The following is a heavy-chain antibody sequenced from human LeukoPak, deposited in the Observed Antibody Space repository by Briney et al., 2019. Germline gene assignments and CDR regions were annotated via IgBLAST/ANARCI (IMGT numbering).Heavy chain of an antibody. CDR3: ARAMTFHNWFNP. CDR2: FYFSEST. V-gene: IGHV4-30-4*01. Sequence: SETLSLTCAVSGGSVSSDDYYWSWIRQPPGKGLEWIGYFYFSESTFYNPSLRSRVTISGDTSKNQLSLKLNSVTAADTAVYYCARAMTFHNWFNPWGQGTLVTVSS. D-gene: IGHD3/OR15-3a*01. J-gene: IGHJ5*02. CDR1: GGSVSSDDYY.